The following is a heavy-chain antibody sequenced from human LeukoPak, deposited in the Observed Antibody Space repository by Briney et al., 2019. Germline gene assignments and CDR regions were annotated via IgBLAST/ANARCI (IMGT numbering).Heavy chain of an antibody. D-gene: IGHD3-16*02. CDR2: MSYDGSKK. CDR3: ARDRNPYYDYVWGSYRYTPFDYYYYGMDV. CDR1: GFTFSTYT. J-gene: IGHJ6*02. Sequence: GGSLRLSCAASGFTFSTYTMHWVRQAPGKGLEWVAVMSYDGSKKYYADSVKGRFTISRDNSNNTLFLQMNSLRAEDTAVYYCARDRNPYYDYVWGSYRYTPFDYYYYGMDVWGQGTTVTVSS. V-gene: IGHV3-30*04.